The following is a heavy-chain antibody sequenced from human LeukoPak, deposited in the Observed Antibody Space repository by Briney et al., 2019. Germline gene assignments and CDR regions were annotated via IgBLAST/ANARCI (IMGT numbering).Heavy chain of an antibody. CDR2: ISGSGGST. J-gene: IGHJ4*02. CDR3: AKDRCSGTSCQFDY. D-gene: IGHD2-2*01. V-gene: IGHV3-23*01. CDR1: GSTFSSYA. Sequence: GGSLRLSCAASGSTFSSYAMNWVRQAPGKGLEWVSVISGSGGSTYYADSVKGRFTISRDNSKNTLYLQMNSLRVEDTAVYYCAKDRCSGTSCQFDYWGQGTLVTVSS.